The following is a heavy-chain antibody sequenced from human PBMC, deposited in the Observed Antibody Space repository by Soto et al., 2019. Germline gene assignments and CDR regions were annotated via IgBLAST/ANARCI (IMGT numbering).Heavy chain of an antibody. CDR2: IIPILGIA. D-gene: IGHD2-2*01. Sequence: VRQAPGQGLEWMGRIIPILGIANYAQKFQGRVTITADKSTSTAYMELSSLRSEDTAVYYCARDSTSRWFDPWGQGTLVTVSS. J-gene: IGHJ5*02. CDR3: ARDSTSRWFDP. V-gene: IGHV1-69*04.